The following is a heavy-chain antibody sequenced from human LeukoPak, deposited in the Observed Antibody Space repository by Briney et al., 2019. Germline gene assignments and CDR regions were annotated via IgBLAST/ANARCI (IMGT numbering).Heavy chain of an antibody. CDR3: ARGWGGGQQLAASSFYY. CDR1: GGSFSGYY. D-gene: IGHD6-13*01. J-gene: IGHJ4*02. V-gene: IGHV4-34*01. Sequence: SETLSLTCAVSGGSFSGYYWSWIRQPPGKGLEWIGEINHSGSTNYNPSLKSRVTISVDTSKNQFSLKLSSVTAADTAVYYCARGWGGGQQLAASSFYYWGQGTPVTVSP. CDR2: INHSGST.